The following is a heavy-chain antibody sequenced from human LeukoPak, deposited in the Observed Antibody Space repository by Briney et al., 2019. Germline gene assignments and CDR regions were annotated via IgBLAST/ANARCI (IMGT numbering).Heavy chain of an antibody. CDR2: IKEDESEK. J-gene: IGHJ4*02. CDR3: VSCGTTTCIIRFDH. CDR1: DFSYIRYW. D-gene: IGHD2-2*01. V-gene: IGHV3-7*01. Sequence: GGSLRLSCAATDFSYIRYWMNWARQAPGKGLEWVASIKEDESEKSYVDSVKGRFTISRDHAKNSLYLQMNSLRAEDTAVYYCVSCGTTTCIIRFDHWGQGTLVTVSS.